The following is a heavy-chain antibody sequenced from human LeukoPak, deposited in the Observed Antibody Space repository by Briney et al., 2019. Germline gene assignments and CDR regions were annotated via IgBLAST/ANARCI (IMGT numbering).Heavy chain of an antibody. CDR3: ARGDCSSTSCSL. CDR2: IYYSGST. CDR1: GGSISSYY. J-gene: IGHJ4*02. D-gene: IGHD2-2*01. Sequence: PSETLSLTCTVSGGSISSYYWSWIRQPPGKGLEWIGYIYYSGSTNYNPSLKSRVTISVDTSKNQFSLKLSSVTAADTAVYYCARGDCSSTSCSLWGQGTLVTVSS. V-gene: IGHV4-59*01.